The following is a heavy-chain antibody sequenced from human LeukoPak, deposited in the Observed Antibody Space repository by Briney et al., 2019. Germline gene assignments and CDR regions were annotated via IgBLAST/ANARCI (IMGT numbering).Heavy chain of an antibody. J-gene: IGHJ4*02. D-gene: IGHD3-9*01. CDR2: ISSSGSTI. V-gene: IGHV3-48*03. CDR1: GFTFSSYE. Sequence: GGSLRLSCAASGFTFSSYEMNWVRQAPGKGLEWVSYISSSGSTIYYADSVKGRFTISRDNAKNSLYLQMNSLRAEDTAVYYCARGDLSYYDILTGYFDFWGQGTLVTVSS. CDR3: ARGDLSYYDILTGYFDF.